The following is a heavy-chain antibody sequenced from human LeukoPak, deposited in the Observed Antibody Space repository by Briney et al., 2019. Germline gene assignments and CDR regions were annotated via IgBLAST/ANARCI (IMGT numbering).Heavy chain of an antibody. D-gene: IGHD5-24*01. V-gene: IGHV1-69*05. CDR3: ASVRDGYNYYY. J-gene: IGHJ4*02. CDR1: GGTFSSYA. Sequence: ASVKVSCKASGGTFSSYAISWVRQAPGQGLEWMGRIIPIFGTANYAQKFQGRVTITTDESTSTAYMELSSLRSEDTAVYYCASVRDGYNYYYWGQGTLVTVSS. CDR2: IIPIFGTA.